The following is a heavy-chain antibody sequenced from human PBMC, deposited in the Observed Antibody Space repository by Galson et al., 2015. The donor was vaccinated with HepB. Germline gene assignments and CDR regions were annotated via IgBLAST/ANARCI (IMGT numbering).Heavy chain of an antibody. CDR3: ARGPRYYYDSSGPGYFDY. V-gene: IGHV3-43*01. CDR1: GFTFDDST. Sequence: SLRLSCAASGFTFDDSTMHWVRQVPGKGLQWVSLITWNGDYTYYADSVRGRFTISRDNSKNSLHLQMNSLRIEDTALYYCARGPRYYYDSSGPGYFDYWGQGTLVTVSS. CDR2: ITWNGDYT. J-gene: IGHJ4*02. D-gene: IGHD3-22*01.